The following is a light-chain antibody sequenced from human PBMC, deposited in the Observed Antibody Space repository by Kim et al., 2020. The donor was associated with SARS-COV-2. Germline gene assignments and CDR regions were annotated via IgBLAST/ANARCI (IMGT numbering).Light chain of an antibody. CDR1: NIGRKI. Sequence: VALRQTGRINCGGNNIGRKIVHWYQQKPGQVPVLVMFRDTNRPSGIPVRFSGSNSGYAATLTISRAQAGDEADYYCQVWDSSTEVFGGGTQLTVL. V-gene: IGLV3-9*01. CDR2: RDT. CDR3: QVWDSSTEV. J-gene: IGLJ3*02.